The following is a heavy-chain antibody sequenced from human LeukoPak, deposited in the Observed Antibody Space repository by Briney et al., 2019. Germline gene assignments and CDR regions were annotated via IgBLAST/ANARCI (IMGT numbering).Heavy chain of an antibody. V-gene: IGHV3-23*01. CDR2: ISGSGDTT. CDR3: ARDGFSSGYPYDAFDI. D-gene: IGHD3-22*01. Sequence: GGSLRLSCAASGLTFSRYAMTWVRQAPGKGLEWVSVISGSGDTTYYADSVKGRFTISRDNSKDTLYLQMNSLRAEDTAVYYCARDGFSSGYPYDAFDIWGQGTMVTVSS. J-gene: IGHJ3*02. CDR1: GLTFSRYA.